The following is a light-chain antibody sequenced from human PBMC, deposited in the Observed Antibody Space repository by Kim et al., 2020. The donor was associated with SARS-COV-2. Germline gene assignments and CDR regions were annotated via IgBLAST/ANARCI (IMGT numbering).Light chain of an antibody. V-gene: IGLV2-23*02. J-gene: IGLJ2*01. CDR1: SSDVGTYNH. Sequence: QSITISCTGASSDVGTYNHVSWYKQHPDKAPQLIIYEVDKRPSGVSHRFSGAKSGNTASLTISGLQAEDEADYYCSSYAGSTSFAVFGGGTQLTVL. CDR3: SSYAGSTSFAV. CDR2: EVD.